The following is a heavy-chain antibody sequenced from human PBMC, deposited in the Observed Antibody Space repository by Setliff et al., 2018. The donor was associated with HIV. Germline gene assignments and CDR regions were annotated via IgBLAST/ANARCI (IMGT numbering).Heavy chain of an antibody. CDR2: VRFDGNDK. Sequence: PGGSLRLSCAASGIIFSNYGMHWVRQAPGKGLEWVAYVRFDGNDKYYRDSVKGRFTISRDNHKKTLSLQMNSLRGDDTAVYYCAKVRRYGDYEDYWGQGTLVTVSS. CDR1: GIIFSNYG. V-gene: IGHV3-30*02. D-gene: IGHD4-17*01. J-gene: IGHJ4*02. CDR3: AKVRRYGDYEDY.